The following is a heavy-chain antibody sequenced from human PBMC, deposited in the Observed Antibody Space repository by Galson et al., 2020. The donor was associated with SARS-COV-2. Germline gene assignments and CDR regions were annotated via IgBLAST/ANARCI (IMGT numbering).Heavy chain of an antibody. D-gene: IGHD2-21*02. CDR2: ISPDGVKT. CDR3: ARRHGDTGVFEY. V-gene: IGHV3-74*01. CDR1: GFTFSTYW. J-gene: IGHJ4*02. Sequence: PGGSLRLSCAASGFTFSTYWMHWVRQVPGKGLVWVSRISPDGVKTNYADSVNGRFTISRDNAKNTLCLQMNSLRAEDTAIYYCARRHGDTGVFEYWGQGILVTVSS.